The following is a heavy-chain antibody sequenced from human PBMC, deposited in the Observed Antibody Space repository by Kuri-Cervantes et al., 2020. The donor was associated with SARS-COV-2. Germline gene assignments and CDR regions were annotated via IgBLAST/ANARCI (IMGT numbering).Heavy chain of an antibody. D-gene: IGHD4-17*01. CDR3: ARAPDYGDYYYYGMDV. CDR2: INSDGSST. V-gene: IGHV3-74*01. CDR1: GFTFSSYW. Sequence: GGSLRLSCAASGFTFSSYWMHWVRQAPGKGLVWVSRINSDGSSTSYADYVKGRFTISRDNAKNTLYLQMNSLRAEDTAVYYCARAPDYGDYYYYGMDVWGQGTTVTVSS. J-gene: IGHJ6*02.